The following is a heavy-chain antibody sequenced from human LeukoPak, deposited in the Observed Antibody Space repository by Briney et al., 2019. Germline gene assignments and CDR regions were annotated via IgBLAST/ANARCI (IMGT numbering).Heavy chain of an antibody. CDR2: ISPILGIT. V-gene: IGHV1-69*10. CDR1: GGTFSSYT. D-gene: IGHD6-13*01. J-gene: IGHJ5*02. Sequence: SVKVSCKASGGTFSSYTISWVRQAPGQGLEWMGWISPILGITNYAQNFQGRFTITGDKSTNTAYMELSSLRSEDTAVYYCAREGGSIYIAAAGYNWLDPWGQGTLVTVSS. CDR3: AREGGSIYIAAAGYNWLDP.